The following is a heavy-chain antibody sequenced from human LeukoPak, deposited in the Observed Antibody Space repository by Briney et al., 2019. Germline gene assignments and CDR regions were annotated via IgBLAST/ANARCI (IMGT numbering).Heavy chain of an antibody. V-gene: IGHV4-39*01. J-gene: IGHJ4*02. Sequence: SETLSLTCTVSGGSISSSSYYWGWIRQPPGKGLEWIGSIYYSGSTYYNPSLKSRVTISVDTSKNQFSLKLSSVTAADTAVYYCARGIPGRSIDYWGQGTLVTVSS. D-gene: IGHD6-13*01. CDR3: ARGIPGRSIDY. CDR2: IYYSGST. CDR1: GGSISSSSYY.